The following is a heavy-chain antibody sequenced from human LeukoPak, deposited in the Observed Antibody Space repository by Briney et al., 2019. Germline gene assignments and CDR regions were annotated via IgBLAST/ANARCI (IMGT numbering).Heavy chain of an antibody. CDR2: IYYSGST. CDR3: ARARVSYYYGAVEGNWFDP. CDR1: GGSISSSSYY. J-gene: IGHJ5*02. D-gene: IGHD3-10*01. V-gene: IGHV4-39*07. Sequence: PSETLSLTCTVSGGSISSSSYYWGWIRQPPGKGLEWIGSIYYSGSTYYNPSLKSRVTISVDTSKNQFSLKLNSVTAADTAVYYCARARVSYYYGAVEGNWFDPWGQGTLVTVSS.